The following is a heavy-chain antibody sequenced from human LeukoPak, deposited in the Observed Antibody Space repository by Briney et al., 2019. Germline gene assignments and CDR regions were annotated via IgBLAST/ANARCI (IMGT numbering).Heavy chain of an antibody. CDR1: GGSISSGSYY. Sequence: SQTLSLTCTVSGGSISSGSYYWSWIRQPAGKGLEWIGRIYTSGSTNYNPSLKSRVTISVDTSKNQFSLKLSSVTAADTAVYYCARTPGSSGYYYYDYYMDVRGKGTTVTVSS. CDR2: IYTSGST. V-gene: IGHV4-61*02. CDR3: ARTPGSSGYYYYDYYMDV. J-gene: IGHJ6*03. D-gene: IGHD3-22*01.